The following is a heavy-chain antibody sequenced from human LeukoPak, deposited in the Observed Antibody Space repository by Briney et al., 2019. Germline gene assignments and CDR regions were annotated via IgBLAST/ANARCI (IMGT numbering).Heavy chain of an antibody. CDR3: ARDKWGNGFGYCSSTSCHGPFDC. D-gene: IGHD2-2*03. CDR2: ISAYNGNT. CDR1: GYTFTSYG. V-gene: IGHV1-18*01. J-gene: IGHJ4*02. Sequence: GASVKVSCKASGYTFTSYGISWVRQAPGQGLEWMGWISAYNGNTNYAQKLQGRVTMTTDTSTSTAYMELRSLRSDDTAVYYCARDKWGNGFGYCSSTSCHGPFDCWGQGTLVTVSS.